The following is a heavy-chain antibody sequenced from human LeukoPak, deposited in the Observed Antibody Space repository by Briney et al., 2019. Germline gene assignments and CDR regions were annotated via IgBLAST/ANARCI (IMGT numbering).Heavy chain of an antibody. D-gene: IGHD2-15*01. Sequence: SGGSLRLSCAASGFAFSSYAMSWVRQAPGKGLEWVSAISGSGGSTYYADSVKGRFTISRGNSKNTLYLQMNSLRAEDTAVYYCAKDSDIVVVVAATPFDYWGQGTLVTVSS. CDR2: ISGSGGST. CDR1: GFAFSSYA. V-gene: IGHV3-23*01. CDR3: AKDSDIVVVVAATPFDY. J-gene: IGHJ4*02.